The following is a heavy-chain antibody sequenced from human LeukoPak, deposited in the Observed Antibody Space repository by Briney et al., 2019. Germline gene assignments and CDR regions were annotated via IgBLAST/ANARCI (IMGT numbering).Heavy chain of an antibody. V-gene: IGHV3-7*05. D-gene: IGHD1-14*01. Sequence: PGGSLRLSCAASGFTFSNYWMIWVRQAPGKGLEWVANINQDGSEKYYVDSVKGRFIISRDNPKNSLYLQMNSLRAEDTAVYYCTTQTPISNYWGQGTLVTVSS. CDR1: GFTFSNYW. CDR2: INQDGSEK. CDR3: TTQTPISNY. J-gene: IGHJ4*02.